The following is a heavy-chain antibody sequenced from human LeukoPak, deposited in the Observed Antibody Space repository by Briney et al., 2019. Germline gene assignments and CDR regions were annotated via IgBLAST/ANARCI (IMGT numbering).Heavy chain of an antibody. CDR1: GGSISGLW. V-gene: IGHV4-4*08. CDR2: IYPTGST. Sequence: SETLFLTCTVSGGSISGLWWSWIRQPPGKGLEWIGYIYPTGSTSYNPSLQSRVTMSLDTSNNQFSLNLTSVTAADTAVYYCADGSLPGYLDPWGQGTLVTVSS. D-gene: IGHD3-10*01. CDR3: ADGSLPGYLDP. J-gene: IGHJ5*02.